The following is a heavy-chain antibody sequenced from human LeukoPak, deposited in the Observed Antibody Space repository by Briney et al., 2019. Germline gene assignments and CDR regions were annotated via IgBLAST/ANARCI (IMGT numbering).Heavy chain of an antibody. CDR2: INHSGST. CDR3: ARVVKYCSSTSCLNYYYYMDV. Sequence: SETLSLTCAVYGGSLSGYYWSWIRQPPGKGLEWIGEINHSGSTNYNPSLKSRVTISVDTSKNQFSLKLSSVTAADTAVYYCARVVKYCSSTSCLNYYYYMDVWGKGTTVTVSS. J-gene: IGHJ6*03. D-gene: IGHD2-2*01. V-gene: IGHV4-34*01. CDR1: GGSLSGYY.